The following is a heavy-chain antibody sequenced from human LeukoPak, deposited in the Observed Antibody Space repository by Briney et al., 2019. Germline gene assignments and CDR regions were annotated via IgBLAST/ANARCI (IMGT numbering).Heavy chain of an antibody. Sequence: GGSLRLSRAASGLISSSYGMSWVRQAPGPGLECVSGISGRGGPTYSADSVKGRLTISRDNSKNTLYLHMNSLRAEDTAIYYCAKSQSLLSLGGSFDSWGQGTLVSVSS. J-gene: IGHJ4*02. V-gene: IGHV3-23*01. CDR1: GLISSSYG. CDR3: AKSQSLLSLGGSFDS. CDR2: ISGRGGPT. D-gene: IGHD3-16*01.